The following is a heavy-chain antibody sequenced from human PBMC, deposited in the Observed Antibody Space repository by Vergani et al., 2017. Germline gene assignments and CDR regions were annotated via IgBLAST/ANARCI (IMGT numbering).Heavy chain of an antibody. CDR3: AEEEENYGFGTPRGAFDI. CDR1: GGTFSSYA. D-gene: IGHD3-10*01. CDR2: IIPIFGTA. Sequence: QVQLVQSGAEVKKPGSSVKVSCKASGGTFSSYAISWVRQAPGQGLEWMGGIIPIFGTANYAQKFQGRVTITADESTSTAYMELSSLRSEDTAVYYCAEEEENYGFGTPRGAFDIWGQGTMVTVSS. J-gene: IGHJ3*02. V-gene: IGHV1-69*12.